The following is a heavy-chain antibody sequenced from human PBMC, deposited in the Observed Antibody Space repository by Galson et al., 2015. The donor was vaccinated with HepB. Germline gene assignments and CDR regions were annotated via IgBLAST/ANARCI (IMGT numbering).Heavy chain of an antibody. CDR2: IYYSGST. J-gene: IGHJ4*02. Sequence: LSLTCTVSGGSISSGDYYWSWIRQPPGKGLEWIGYIYYSGSTYYNPSLKSRVTISVDTSKNKFSLKLSSVTAADTAVYYCARGTSGSYHMPRQFDYWGQGTLVTVSS. CDR3: ARGTSGSYHMPRQFDY. CDR1: GGSISSGDYY. V-gene: IGHV4-30-4*01. D-gene: IGHD1-26*01.